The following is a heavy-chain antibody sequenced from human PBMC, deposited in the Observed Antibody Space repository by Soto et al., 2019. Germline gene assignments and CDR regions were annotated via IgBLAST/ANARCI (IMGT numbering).Heavy chain of an antibody. J-gene: IGHJ3*02. CDR3: ATVRWELDDAFDI. CDR1: GGSISTGGYY. D-gene: IGHD4-17*01. Sequence: QVQLQESGPGLVKPSQTLSLTCTVSGGSISTGGYYWSWIRQHPGRGLEWIGYIYHSGMTFSNPSLQSRVAISIDPSENQFSRKRSSVTAADTAVYYCATVRWELDDAFDIWGHGTMVSVSS. CDR2: IYHSGMT. V-gene: IGHV4-31*03.